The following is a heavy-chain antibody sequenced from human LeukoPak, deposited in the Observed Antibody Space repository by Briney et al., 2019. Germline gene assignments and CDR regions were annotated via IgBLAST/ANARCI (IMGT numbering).Heavy chain of an antibody. CDR3: ARAHPTYYYGSGSLDY. V-gene: IGHV4-61*01. D-gene: IGHD3-10*01. J-gene: IGHJ4*02. CDR2: IYYSGST. Sequence: SETLSLTCTVSGGSISSSSYYWSWIRQPPGKGLEWIGYIYYSGSTNYNPSLKSRVTISVDTSKNQFSLKLSSVTAADTAVYYCARAHPTYYYGSGSLDYWGQGTLVTVSS. CDR1: GGSISSSSYY.